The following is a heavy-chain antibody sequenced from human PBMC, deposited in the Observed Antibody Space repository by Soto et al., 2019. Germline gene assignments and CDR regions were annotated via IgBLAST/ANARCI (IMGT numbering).Heavy chain of an antibody. J-gene: IGHJ5*01. CDR1: GGIFSDYA. Sequence: QVRLEQSGGEVKKPGSSVKVSCRVSGGIFSDYAVSWVRQAPGQGLQWVGGIIPKFGTAKYARKFEDRVTLXAXELTSTVYMEINNLRSEDTALYYCARDKLSSLVVETPHLFDSWGQGTLLTVSS. CDR2: IIPKFGTA. V-gene: IGHV1-69*12. D-gene: IGHD2-21*01. CDR3: ARDKLSSLVVETPHLFDS.